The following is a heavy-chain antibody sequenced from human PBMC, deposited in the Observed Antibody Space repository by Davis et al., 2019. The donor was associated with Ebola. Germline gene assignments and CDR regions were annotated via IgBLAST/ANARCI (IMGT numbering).Heavy chain of an antibody. J-gene: IGHJ4*02. CDR1: GFTFSSYA. CDR3: ARDQYRIAVAGGADY. Sequence: GESLKISCAASGFTFSSYAMHWVRQAPGKGLEWVAVISYDGSNKYYADSVKGRLTISRDNSKNTLYLQMNSLRAEDTAVYYCARDQYRIAVAGGADYWGQGTLVTVSS. V-gene: IGHV3-30*04. D-gene: IGHD6-19*01. CDR2: ISYDGSNK.